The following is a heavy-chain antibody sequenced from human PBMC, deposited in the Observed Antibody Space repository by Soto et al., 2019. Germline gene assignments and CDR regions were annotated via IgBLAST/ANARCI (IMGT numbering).Heavy chain of an antibody. D-gene: IGHD4-4*01. Sequence: QLHLQESGPGLVKPSETLSLTCAVSGGSISSGYDFWGWFRQPPGKGLEYIGRMRYSDNTWYNPSLKMRLPVSLDTPNNLFALRLPSGTRADTVVYFGGRGTAYGNPRDWFNPWGRGILVTVSS. J-gene: IGHJ5*02. CDR1: GGSISSGYDF. CDR2: MRYSDNT. V-gene: IGHV4-39*01. CDR3: GRGTAYGNPRDWFNP.